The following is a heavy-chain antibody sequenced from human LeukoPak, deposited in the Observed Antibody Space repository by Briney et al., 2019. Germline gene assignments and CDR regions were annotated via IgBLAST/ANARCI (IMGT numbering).Heavy chain of an antibody. CDR3: ASLAPSSSWSFNWFDP. CDR1: GGSFSGYY. D-gene: IGHD6-13*01. CDR2: INHSGST. J-gene: IGHJ5*02. V-gene: IGHV4-34*01. Sequence: SETLSLTCAVYGGSFSGYYWSWIRQPPGKWLEWIGEINHSGSTNYNPSLKSRVFISVDTSKNQFFLKLSSVTAADTAVYYCASLAPSSSWSFNWFDPWGQGTLVTVSS.